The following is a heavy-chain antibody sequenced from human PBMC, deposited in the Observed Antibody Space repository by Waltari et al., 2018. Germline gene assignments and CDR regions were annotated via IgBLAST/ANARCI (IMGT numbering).Heavy chain of an antibody. CDR3: ARVTAAAWFDP. CDR2: IKQDGSEK. V-gene: IGHV3-7*04. D-gene: IGHD6-13*01. J-gene: IGHJ5*02. CDR1: GFTFRSYW. Sequence: EVQLVESGGGLVQPGGSLRLYCAASGFTFRSYWMSWVRQAPGKGLEWVANIKQDGSEKYYVDSVKGRFTISRDNAKNSLYLQMNSLRAEDTAVYYCARVTAAAWFDPWGQGTLVTVSS.